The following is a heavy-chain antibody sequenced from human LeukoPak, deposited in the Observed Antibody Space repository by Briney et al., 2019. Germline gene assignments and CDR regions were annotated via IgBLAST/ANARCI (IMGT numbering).Heavy chain of an antibody. Sequence: SETLSLTCTVSGGSISSSSYYWGWIRRPPGKRLEWIGSIYYSGSTYYNPSLKSRVTISVDTSKNQFSLKLSSVTAADTAVYYCARLEMATITYWGQGTLITVSS. V-gene: IGHV4-39*01. J-gene: IGHJ4*02. D-gene: IGHD5-24*01. CDR3: ARLEMATITY. CDR1: GGSISSSSYY. CDR2: IYYSGST.